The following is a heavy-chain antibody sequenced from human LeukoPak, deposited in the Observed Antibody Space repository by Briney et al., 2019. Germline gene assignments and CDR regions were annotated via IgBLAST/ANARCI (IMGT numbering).Heavy chain of an antibody. D-gene: IGHD4-23*01. J-gene: IGHJ3*02. CDR2: ISSSSSYI. CDR1: GFTFSSYS. CDR3: ARADYGGRMRAFDI. Sequence: GGSLRLSCAASGFTFSSYSMNWVRQAPGKGLEWVSSISSSSSYIYYADSVKGRFTISRDNAKNSLYLQMNSLRAEDTAVYYCARADYGGRMRAFDIWGQGTMVTVSS. V-gene: IGHV3-21*01.